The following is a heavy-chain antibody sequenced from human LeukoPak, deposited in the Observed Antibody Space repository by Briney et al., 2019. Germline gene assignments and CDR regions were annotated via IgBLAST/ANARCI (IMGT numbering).Heavy chain of an antibody. CDR1: GFTVSSNY. Sequence: GGSLRLSCAASGFTVSSNYMSWVRQAPGKGLEWVSVIYSGGSTYYADSVKGRFTISRDNSKNTLYLQMNSLRAEDTAVYYCARDHVVGAANRPYYYYGMDVWGQGTTVIVSS. J-gene: IGHJ6*02. D-gene: IGHD2-15*01. CDR2: IYSGGST. CDR3: ARDHVVGAANRPYYYYGMDV. V-gene: IGHV3-53*01.